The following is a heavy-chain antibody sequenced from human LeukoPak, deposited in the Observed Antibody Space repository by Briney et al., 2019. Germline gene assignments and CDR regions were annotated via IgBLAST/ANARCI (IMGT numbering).Heavy chain of an antibody. V-gene: IGHV6-1*01. CDR3: ASSSSGYLYYFDY. D-gene: IGHD3-22*01. CDR2: TYYRPKWYN. Sequence: SQTLSLTCAISGDSVSSNSAAWNWIRQSPSGGLEWLGRTYYRPKWYNDYAVSVKSRITINPDTSKNQFSLQLNSVTPEDTAVYYCASSSSGYLYYFDYWGQGTLVTVSS. J-gene: IGHJ4*02. CDR1: GDSVSSNSAA.